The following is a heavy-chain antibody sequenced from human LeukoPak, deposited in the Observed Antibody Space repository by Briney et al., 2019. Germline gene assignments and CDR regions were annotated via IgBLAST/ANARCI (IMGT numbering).Heavy chain of an antibody. CDR2: ISCYNGYT. D-gene: IGHD4-11*01. Sequence: ASVKVSCKASGYTFTNYGVSWVRQAPGQGLEWMGWISCYNGYTNYAQKFQFRVTMTTGTSTSTAYMELRSLTSDDTAVYYCARDKAVTTELTQYFHHWGQGTLVTVSS. J-gene: IGHJ1*01. CDR3: ARDKAVTTELTQYFHH. V-gene: IGHV1-18*01. CDR1: GYTFTNYG.